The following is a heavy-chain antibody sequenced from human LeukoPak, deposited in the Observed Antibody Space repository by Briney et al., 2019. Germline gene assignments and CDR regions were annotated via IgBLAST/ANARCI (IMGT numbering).Heavy chain of an antibody. J-gene: IGHJ4*02. CDR1: GFTFDDYA. V-gene: IGHV3-9*01. CDR3: AKDKQRIAAAGIFDY. CDR2: ISWNSGSI. D-gene: IGHD6-13*01. Sequence: GGSLRLSCAASGFTFDDYAMHWVRQAPGKGPEWVSGISWNSGSIGYADSVKGRFTISRDNAKNSLYLQMNSLRAEDTALYYCAKDKQRIAAAGIFDYWGQGTLVTVSS.